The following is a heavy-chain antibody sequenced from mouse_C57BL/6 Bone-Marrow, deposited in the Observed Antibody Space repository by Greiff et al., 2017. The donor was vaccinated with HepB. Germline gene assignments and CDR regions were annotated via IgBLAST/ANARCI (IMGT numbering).Heavy chain of an antibody. J-gene: IGHJ2*01. CDR3: TTPLYGSSFYYFDY. CDR1: GFNIKDDY. V-gene: IGHV14-4*01. CDR2: IDPENGDT. D-gene: IGHD1-1*01. Sequence: EVQLQRSGAELVRPGASVKLSCTASGFNIKDDYMHWVKQRPEQGLEWIGWIDPENGDTEYASKFQGKATITADTSSNTAYLQLSSLTSEDTAVYYCTTPLYGSSFYYFDYWGQGTTLTVSS.